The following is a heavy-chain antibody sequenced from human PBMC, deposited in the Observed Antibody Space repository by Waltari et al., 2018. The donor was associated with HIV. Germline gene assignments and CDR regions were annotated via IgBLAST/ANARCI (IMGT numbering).Heavy chain of an antibody. CDR3: TTVLGWYGDYVDDEDFDY. CDR1: GFTFSNAW. CDR2: IKSKTDGGTT. Sequence: EVQLVESGGGLVKPGGSLRLSCAASGFTFSNAWMSWVRQAPGKGLEWVGRIKSKTDGGTTDYAAPVKGRFTISRDDSKNTLYLQMNSLKTEDTAVYYCTTVLGWYGDYVDDEDFDYWGQGTLVTVSS. J-gene: IGHJ4*02. D-gene: IGHD4-17*01. V-gene: IGHV3-15*01.